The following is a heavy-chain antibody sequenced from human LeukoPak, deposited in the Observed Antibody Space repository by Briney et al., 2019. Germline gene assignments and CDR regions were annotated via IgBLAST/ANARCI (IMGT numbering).Heavy chain of an antibody. CDR3: ARGGRSTYFDWSPDY. V-gene: IGHV3-21*01. CDR1: GFTFADYS. D-gene: IGHD3-9*01. CDR2: ISSSSSYI. J-gene: IGHJ4*02. Sequence: PGGSLRLSCAASGFTFADYSMNWVRQAPGKGLEWVSSISSSSSYIHYADSVKGRFTISRDNARNSLFLQMNSLRAEDTAVYYCARGGRSTYFDWSPDYWGQGTLVTVSS.